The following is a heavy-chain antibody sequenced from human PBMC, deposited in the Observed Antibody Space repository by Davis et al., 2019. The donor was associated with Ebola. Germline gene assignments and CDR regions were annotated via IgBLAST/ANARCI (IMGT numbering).Heavy chain of an antibody. CDR2: ISYDGRNK. D-gene: IGHD2-21*02. CDR1: GFTFSSYG. CDR3: AKKIVVVTAIHAFDI. J-gene: IGHJ3*02. V-gene: IGHV3-30*18. Sequence: GESLKISCAASGFTFSSYGMHWVRQAPGKGLKWVAFISYDGRNKNYADSVKGRFTISRDNSKNTLYLQMNSLRTEDTAVYYCAKKIVVVTAIHAFDIWGQGTMVTVSS.